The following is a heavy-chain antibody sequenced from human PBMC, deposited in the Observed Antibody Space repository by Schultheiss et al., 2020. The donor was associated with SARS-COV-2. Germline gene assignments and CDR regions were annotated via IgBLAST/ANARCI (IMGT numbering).Heavy chain of an antibody. J-gene: IGHJ4*02. D-gene: IGHD2-2*01. CDR2: IYYSGST. V-gene: IGHV4-31*03. CDR1: GGSISSGGYY. Sequence: SETLSLTCTVSGGSISSGGYYWSWIRQHPGKGLEWIGYIYYSGSTNYNPSLKSRVTISVDTSKNQFSLKLSSVTAADTAVYYCARGRRDIVVVPAAIWAYWGQGTLVTVSS. CDR3: ARGRRDIVVVPAAIWAY.